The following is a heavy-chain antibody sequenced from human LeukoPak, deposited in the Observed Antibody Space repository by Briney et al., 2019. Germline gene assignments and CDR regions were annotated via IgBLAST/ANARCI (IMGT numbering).Heavy chain of an antibody. V-gene: IGHV3-49*04. Sequence: GGSLRLSCAASGFTFSNAWMTWVRQAPGKGLEWVGFIASETYGGTAEYAASVKGRFTISRDDSKSIAYLQMNSLKTEDTAVYYCTRDQTPYYWGQGTLVTVSS. CDR3: TRDQTPYY. CDR2: IASETYGGTA. J-gene: IGHJ4*02. CDR1: GFTFSNAW.